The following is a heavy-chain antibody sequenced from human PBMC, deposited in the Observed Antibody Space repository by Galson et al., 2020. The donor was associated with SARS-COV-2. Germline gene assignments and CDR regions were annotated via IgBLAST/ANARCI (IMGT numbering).Heavy chain of an antibody. D-gene: IGHD3-16*01. CDR1: GFSFSIYG. CDR2: TSYDESEK. CDR3: ATPSLGAVFES. Sequence: TGGSLRLSCVAYGFSFSIYGMHWVRQAPGKGLEWVAHTSYDESEKFYADSVKGRFTVSRDNSENTLYLQMDSLRVEDTALYYCATPSLGAVFESGGQGTLVTFSS. V-gene: IGHV3-30*03. J-gene: IGHJ4*02.